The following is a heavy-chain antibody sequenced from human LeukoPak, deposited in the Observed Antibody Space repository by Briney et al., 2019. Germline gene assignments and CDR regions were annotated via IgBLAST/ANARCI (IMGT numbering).Heavy chain of an antibody. D-gene: IGHD2-2*01. Sequence: ASVKVSCKASGYTFTSYDINWVRQATGQGLEWMGWMNPNSGNTGYAQKFQGRVTITRNTSISTAYMELSSLRSEDTAVYYCARALGGYCSSTSCYGYYMDVWGKGTTVTVSS. CDR3: ARALGGYCSSTSCYGYYMDV. V-gene: IGHV1-8*03. CDR1: GYTFTSYD. CDR2: MNPNSGNT. J-gene: IGHJ6*03.